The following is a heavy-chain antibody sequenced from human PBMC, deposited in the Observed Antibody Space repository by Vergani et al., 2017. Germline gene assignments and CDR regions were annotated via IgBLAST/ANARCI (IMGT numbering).Heavy chain of an antibody. V-gene: IGHV3-7*01. CDR1: GFTFSNYW. CDR2: IKEDGSEK. Sequence: EVQLVESGGGLVQPGGSLRLSCAASGFTFSNYWMSWVRQAPGKGLEWLANIKEDGSEKNYVDSVKGRFTISRDNAKNSLYLQMNSLRDEDTAMYYCAGDGLLAGYYGRYYYSMDVWGQGTTVTVS. J-gene: IGHJ6*02. CDR3: AGDGLLAGYYGRYYYSMDV. D-gene: IGHD3-10*02.